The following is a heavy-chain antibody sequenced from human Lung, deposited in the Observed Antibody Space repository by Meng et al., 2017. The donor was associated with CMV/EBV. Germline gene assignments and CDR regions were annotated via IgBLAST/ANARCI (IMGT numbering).Heavy chain of an antibody. J-gene: IGHJ4*02. V-gene: IGHV1-18*01. CDR2: ISTYNDNP. Sequence: QVQLVELGAEVKRPWASVKVSCKASGYTFSSYGFTWVRQAPGQGLEWLGWISTYNDNPKYAQKVQGRVTMTADTSTSTAYMELRSLTSDDTAVYYCARDLWPHIVVVTAPSEFWGQGTLVTVSS. D-gene: IGHD2-21*02. CDR3: ARDLWPHIVVVTAPSEF. CDR1: GYTFSSYG.